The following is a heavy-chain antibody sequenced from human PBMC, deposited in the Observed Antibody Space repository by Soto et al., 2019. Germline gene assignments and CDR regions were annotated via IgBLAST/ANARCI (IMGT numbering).Heavy chain of an antibody. D-gene: IGHD6-6*01. V-gene: IGHV3-11*01. CDR2: ISSSGSTI. J-gene: IGHJ4*02. CDR1: GFTFSDYY. Sequence: GGSLRLSCAASGFTFSDYYMSWIRQAPGKGLEWVSYISSSGSTIYYADSVKGRFTISRDNAKNSLYLQMNSLRAEDTAVYYCARGAEWSSSIAARPFVTFDDWGQGTLVTVSS. CDR3: ARGAEWSSSIAARPFVTFDD.